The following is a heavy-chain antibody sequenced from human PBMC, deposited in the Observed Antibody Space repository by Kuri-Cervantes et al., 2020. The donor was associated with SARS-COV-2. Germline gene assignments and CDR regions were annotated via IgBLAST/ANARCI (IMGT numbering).Heavy chain of an antibody. CDR1: GFTVSSNY. J-gene: IGHJ4*02. Sequence: GGSLRLSCAASGFTVSSNYMSWVRQAPGKGLEWVSYITHSSSYIYYADSVKGRFTISRDNAKNSLYLQMNSLRAEDTAVYYCARGYDFWSGPEYYFDYWGQGTLVTVSS. CDR3: ARGYDFWSGPEYYFDY. V-gene: IGHV3-21*06. CDR2: ITHSSSYI. D-gene: IGHD3-3*01.